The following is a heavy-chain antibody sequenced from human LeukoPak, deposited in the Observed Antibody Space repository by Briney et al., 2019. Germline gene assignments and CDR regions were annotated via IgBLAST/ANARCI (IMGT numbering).Heavy chain of an antibody. CDR3: ARAGYCSSTSCYRDYYYYGMDV. D-gene: IGHD2-2*02. Sequence: ASVKVSCKASGGTFSSYAISWVRQAPGQGLEWMGRIIPIFGIANYAQKFQGRVTITADKSTSTAYMELSSLRSEDTAVYYCARAGYCSSTSCYRDYYYYGMDVWGQGTTVTVSS. CDR1: GGTFSSYA. J-gene: IGHJ6*02. CDR2: IIPIFGIA. V-gene: IGHV1-69*04.